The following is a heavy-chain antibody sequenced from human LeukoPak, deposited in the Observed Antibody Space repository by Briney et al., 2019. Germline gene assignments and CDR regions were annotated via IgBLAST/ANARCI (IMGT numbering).Heavy chain of an antibody. D-gene: IGHD6-13*01. CDR1: GDSISSGDYY. J-gene: IGHJ4*02. CDR2: ISSSGST. CDR3: ARGVVAAAGRTFDF. Sequence: SETLSLTCTVSGDSISSGDYYWSWIRQPAGKGLEWIGRISSSGSTNYNPSLKSRVTISLDTSQNQFSLKLSSLTAADTAVYYCARGVVAAAGRTFDFWGQGTLVTVSS. V-gene: IGHV4-61*02.